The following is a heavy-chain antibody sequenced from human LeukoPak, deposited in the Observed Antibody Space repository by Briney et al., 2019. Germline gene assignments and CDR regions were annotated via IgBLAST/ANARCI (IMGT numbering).Heavy chain of an antibody. D-gene: IGHD5-18*01. Sequence: GGSLRLSCAASEFGFSVYWMHWVGQPPGKGLVWVAHINEDGTSASHADSVKGRFTISRDNAKNTLYLQMNSLTVEDTAVYYCARVPTNSYGFGQWGQGSLVTVSS. J-gene: IGHJ4*02. CDR3: ARVPTNSYGFGQ. CDR1: EFGFSVYW. CDR2: INEDGTSA. V-gene: IGHV3-74*01.